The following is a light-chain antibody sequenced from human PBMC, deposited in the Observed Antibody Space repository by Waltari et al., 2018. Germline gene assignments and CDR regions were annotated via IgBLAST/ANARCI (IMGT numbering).Light chain of an antibody. J-gene: IGKJ2*01. CDR1: QSVTTN. CDR3: HQYNDGPPFN. Sequence: EIVMTQSPATLSVSPGERAILSVRASQSVTTNLAWYQQKPGQAPRLLIYGASTRATDIPARCSGSGSGTEFTLTISSLQSEDCAVYYCHQYNDGPPFNFSQGTKLEIK. CDR2: GAS. V-gene: IGKV3-15*01.